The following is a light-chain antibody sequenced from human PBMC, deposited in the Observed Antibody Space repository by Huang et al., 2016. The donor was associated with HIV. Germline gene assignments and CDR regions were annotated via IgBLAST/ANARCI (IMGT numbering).Light chain of an antibody. J-gene: IGKJ5*01. CDR2: DAP. Sequence: EIVLTQSPGTLSLSPGERATLSCRASQSVGRNVGWYQQKAGQTPRLVIYDAPPRATGIPARFSGSGSGTDFTLTISSLEPEDVAVYYCQQRDSFGQGTRLDIK. CDR3: QQRDS. CDR1: QSVGRN. V-gene: IGKV3-11*01.